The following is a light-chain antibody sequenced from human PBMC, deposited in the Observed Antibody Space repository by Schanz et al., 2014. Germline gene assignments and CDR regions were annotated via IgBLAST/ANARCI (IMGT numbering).Light chain of an antibody. J-gene: IGKJ1*01. CDR1: QNVNSN. Sequence: EIVMTQSPATLSVSLGERVTLSCRASQNVNSNLAWYQQKPGQAPSLLIYGASTRATGVPDKFSVSGSGTDFTLTISSMQSEDFAVYYCQQYHNWPPWTFGQGTKVEIK. CDR3: QQYHNWPPWT. CDR2: GAS. V-gene: IGKV3D-15*01.